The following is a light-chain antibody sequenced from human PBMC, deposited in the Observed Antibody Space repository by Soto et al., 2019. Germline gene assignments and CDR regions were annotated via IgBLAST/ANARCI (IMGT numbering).Light chain of an antibody. V-gene: IGKV1-5*03. J-gene: IGKJ1*01. CDR2: KTS. CDR3: QYYNDYCWT. Sequence: DIQLTQSPSTLSASVGDRVTITCRASQSISSWLAWYQLKPGKAPNLLIYKTSNLESGVPSRFSGSGSGTEFTLTISSLQPDDFATYYCQYYNDYCWTFGQGTKVEIK. CDR1: QSISSW.